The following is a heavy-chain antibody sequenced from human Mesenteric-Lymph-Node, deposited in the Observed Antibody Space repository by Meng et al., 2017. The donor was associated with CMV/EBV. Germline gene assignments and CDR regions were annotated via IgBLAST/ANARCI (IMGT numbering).Heavy chain of an antibody. CDR1: GFTFSSYW. V-gene: IGHV3-21*01. CDR2: ISSSSSYI. CDR3: ARDKIVGATMAY. D-gene: IGHD1-26*01. Sequence: GGSLRLSCAASGFTFSSYWMHWVRQAPGKGLVWVSSISSSSSYIYYADSVKGRFTISRDNAKNSLYLQMNSLRAEDTAVYYCARDKIVGATMAYWGQGTLVTVSS. J-gene: IGHJ4*02.